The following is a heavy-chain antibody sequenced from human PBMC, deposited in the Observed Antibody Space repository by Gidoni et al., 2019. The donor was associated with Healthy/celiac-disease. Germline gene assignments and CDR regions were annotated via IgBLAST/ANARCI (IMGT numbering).Heavy chain of an antibody. CDR1: GFTFSSYG. V-gene: IGHV3-33*01. CDR3: ASRYCSGGSCYLNY. Sequence: QVQLVASGGGVVRPGRSLRLSCSASGFTFSSYGMHWVRQAPGKGPEWVAVIGYDGSNKDEADSGKGRFTIYRDNSKNTLYLQMNSRRAEDTAVYYWASRYCSGGSCYLNYWGQGTLVTVSS. J-gene: IGHJ4*02. D-gene: IGHD2-15*01. CDR2: IGYDGSNK.